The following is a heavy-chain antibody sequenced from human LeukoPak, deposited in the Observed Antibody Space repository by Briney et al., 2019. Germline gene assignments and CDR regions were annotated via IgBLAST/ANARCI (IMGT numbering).Heavy chain of an antibody. CDR2: IYYSGST. CDR1: GGSISSYY. CDR3: AGRLWRRNGYNLSAFDI. J-gene: IGHJ3*02. D-gene: IGHD5-24*01. Sequence: SETLSLTCTVSGGSISSYYWNWIRQPPGKGLEWIGYIYYSGSTNYNPSLKSRVTISVDTSKNQFSLKLSSVTAADTAVYYCAGRLWRRNGYNLSAFDIWGQGTMVTVSS. V-gene: IGHV4-59*01.